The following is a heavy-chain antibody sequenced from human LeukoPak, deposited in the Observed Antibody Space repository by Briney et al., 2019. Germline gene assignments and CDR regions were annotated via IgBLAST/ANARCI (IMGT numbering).Heavy chain of an antibody. D-gene: IGHD3-10*01. Sequence: GGSLRLSCAASGFTFSSYAMSWVRQAPGKGLEWVSTISGSGGSTYYADSMKGRFTISRDNSKNTLYLQVNSLRAEDTATYYCARRWLGDPYGMDVWGQGTTVTVSS. CDR1: GFTFSSYA. CDR3: ARRWLGDPYGMDV. V-gene: IGHV3-23*01. CDR2: ISGSGGST. J-gene: IGHJ6*02.